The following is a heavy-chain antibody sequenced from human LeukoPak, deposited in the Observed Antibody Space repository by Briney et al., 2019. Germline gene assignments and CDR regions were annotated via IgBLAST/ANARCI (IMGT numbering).Heavy chain of an antibody. Sequence: SETPSLTCTVPRVSTSGGGYYWSWIRHPPRNGLEWIGYIYYSGNSNYNPALKSRVTISADTSKNEFSLKLSSVTAADTAIYYCATRSTGVAATFDSWGEGGMVSVSS. CDR3: ATRSTGVAATFDS. CDR1: RVSTSGGGYY. J-gene: IGHJ4*02. D-gene: IGHD2-15*01. CDR2: IYYSGNS. V-gene: IGHV4-61*08.